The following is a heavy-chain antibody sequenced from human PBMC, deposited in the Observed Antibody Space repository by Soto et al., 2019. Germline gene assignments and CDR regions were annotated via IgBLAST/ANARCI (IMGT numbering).Heavy chain of an antibody. J-gene: IGHJ4*02. Sequence: ASVEVSCKASGYTFTSYGISWVRQAPGQGLEWMGWISAYNGNTNYAQKLQGRVTMTTDTSTSTAYMVLRSLRSDDTAVYYCARAPRVDIVATIRHFDYWRQPTLVTVSS. V-gene: IGHV1-18*01. CDR1: GYTFTSYG. D-gene: IGHD5-12*01. CDR2: ISAYNGNT. CDR3: ARAPRVDIVATIRHFDY.